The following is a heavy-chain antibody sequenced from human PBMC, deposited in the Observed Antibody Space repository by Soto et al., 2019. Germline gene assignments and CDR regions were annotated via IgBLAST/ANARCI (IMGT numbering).Heavy chain of an antibody. CDR2: IFYLGSS. CDR1: GDSIISSDFY. CDR3: ARHSLALRKNNWFDP. D-gene: IGHD3-3*02. Sequence: PSETLSLTGTVSGDSIISSDFYWGWVRQPPGKGLEWIGSIFYLGSSYYNPSLKSRVTMSVDTSKNQFSLRLRSVTAADTALYFCARHSLALRKNNWFDPWGQGIMVTVSS. J-gene: IGHJ5*02. V-gene: IGHV4-39*01.